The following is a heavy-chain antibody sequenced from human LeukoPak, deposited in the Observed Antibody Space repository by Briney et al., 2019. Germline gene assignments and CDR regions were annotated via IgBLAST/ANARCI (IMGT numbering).Heavy chain of an antibody. Sequence: PSETLSLTCTVSGGSISSSYWSCIRQPPGKGLEWIGYIYYSGSTNYNPSLKSRVTISVDTSKNQFSLKLSSVTAADTAVYYCARERRWLQAWGNWFDPWGQGTLVTVSS. CDR2: IYYSGST. D-gene: IGHD5-24*01. CDR1: GGSISSSY. V-gene: IGHV4-59*01. J-gene: IGHJ5*02. CDR3: ARERRWLQAWGNWFDP.